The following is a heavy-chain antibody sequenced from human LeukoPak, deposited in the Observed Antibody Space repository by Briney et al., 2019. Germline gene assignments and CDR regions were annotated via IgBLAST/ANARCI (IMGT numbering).Heavy chain of an antibody. Sequence: GGSLRLSCAASKFTFSSYAMSWVRQAPGKGLEWVSGISGSGGSTYYADSVKGRFTISRDNSKNTLYLQMNSLRAEDTAVYYCAREGVGYTRLLDYWGQGTLVTVSS. J-gene: IGHJ4*02. V-gene: IGHV3-23*01. D-gene: IGHD5-24*01. CDR3: AREGVGYTRLLDY. CDR1: KFTFSSYA. CDR2: ISGSGGST.